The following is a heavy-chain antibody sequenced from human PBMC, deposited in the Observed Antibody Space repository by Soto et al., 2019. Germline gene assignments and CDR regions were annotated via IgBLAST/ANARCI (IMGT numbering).Heavy chain of an antibody. D-gene: IGHD2-21*01. CDR2: VYSSGST. J-gene: IGHJ5*02. V-gene: IGHV4-59*01. CDR3: ARRSVVAVTGSLDYWLDP. CDR1: GDSITSCN. Sequence: SETLSLACTVSGDSITSCNWNWLRQPPGKALEWIGYVYSSGSTNYNPSLKSRVTISVDTSRNQFSLKVNSVTAADTAVYYCARRSVVAVTGSLDYWLDPWGHGIMVAVS.